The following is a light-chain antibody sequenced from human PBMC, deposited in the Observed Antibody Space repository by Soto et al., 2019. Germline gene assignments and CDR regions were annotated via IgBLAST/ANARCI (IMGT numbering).Light chain of an antibody. J-gene: IGLJ1*01. CDR2: TTN. V-gene: IGLV1-44*01. CDR1: SSNIGTSS. CDR3: AAWDDSLNGHV. Sequence: QSVLTQPHSASGTPGQRVTISCSGSSSNIGTSSVHWFQQLPGTAPKLLISTTNQRPSGVPERFSGSKSGTSASLPISGLQSEDEADYYCAAWDDSLNGHVFGTGTKVTVL.